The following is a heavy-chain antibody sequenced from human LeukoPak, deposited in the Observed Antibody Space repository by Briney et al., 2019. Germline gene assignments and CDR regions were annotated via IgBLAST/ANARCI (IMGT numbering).Heavy chain of an antibody. D-gene: IGHD7-27*01. CDR1: GGSFNNYY. CDR2: INHSGNT. V-gene: IGHV4-34*01. J-gene: IGHJ4*02. Sequence: SETLSLTCGLYGGSFNNYYWSWIRQPPGKGLEWIGEINHSGNTNYNPSLKSRVTISVDTSKSQFSLKLSSVTAADTAVYYCARDLAGDHYFDYWGQGALVTVSS. CDR3: ARDLAGDHYFDY.